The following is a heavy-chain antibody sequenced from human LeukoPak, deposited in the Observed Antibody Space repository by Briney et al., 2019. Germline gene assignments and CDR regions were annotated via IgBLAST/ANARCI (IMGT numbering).Heavy chain of an antibody. Sequence: GGSLRLSCAASGFIFSNYGMHWVRQTPGKGLERVAVIWYDGSNKYYADSVKGRFTISRDNSKNTLYLQMNSLRAEDTAVYYCARPGYSSSWYAWYFDLWGRGTLVTVSS. CDR1: GFIFSNYG. J-gene: IGHJ2*01. V-gene: IGHV3-33*01. CDR2: IWYDGSNK. D-gene: IGHD6-13*01. CDR3: ARPGYSSSWYAWYFDL.